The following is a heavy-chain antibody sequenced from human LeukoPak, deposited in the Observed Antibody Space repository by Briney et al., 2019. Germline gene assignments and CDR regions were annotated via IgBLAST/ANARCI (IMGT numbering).Heavy chain of an antibody. V-gene: IGHV1-46*01. CDR3: ARDRWGVCSSTSCYNDWFDP. J-gene: IGHJ5*02. CDR1: GYTFTNYH. CDR2: INPSGSGT. D-gene: IGHD2-2*02. Sequence: ASVKVSCKASGYTFTNYHLHWVQQAPGQGLEWMGIINPSGSGTSYAQKFQGRVTMTRDTSTNTVYMELSSLRSEDTAVYYCARDRWGVCSSTSCYNDWFDPWGQGTLVTVSS.